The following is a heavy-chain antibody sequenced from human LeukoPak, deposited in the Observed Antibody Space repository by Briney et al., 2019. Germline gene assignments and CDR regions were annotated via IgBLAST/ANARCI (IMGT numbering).Heavy chain of an antibody. V-gene: IGHV3-48*03. CDR1: GFTFSSYE. D-gene: IGHD4-23*01. J-gene: IGHJ3*02. Sequence: GGSLRLSCAASGFTFSSYEMNWVRQAPGKGLEWVSYISSGGSTIYYPDSVKGRFTISRDNAKNSLYLQMNSLRAEDTAVYFCARAWTLGNSDAFDIWGQGTMVTVSS. CDR2: ISSGGSTI. CDR3: ARAWTLGNSDAFDI.